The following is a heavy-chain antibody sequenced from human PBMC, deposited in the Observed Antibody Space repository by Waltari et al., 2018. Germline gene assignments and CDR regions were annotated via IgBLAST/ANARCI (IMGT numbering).Heavy chain of an antibody. Sequence: QVQLVRSGAEVKKPGPSVKVSCRASGYTCTSYDINWVRRASGQGLEWTGGMNPSSGNTGYAQNFQGRVTMTRNTSISTAYMELSSLRSEDTAVYYCARGRSGGSWDWFDPWGQGTLVTVSS. V-gene: IGHV1-8*02. CDR2: MNPSSGNT. J-gene: IGHJ5*02. D-gene: IGHD2-15*01. CDR3: ARGRSGGSWDWFDP. CDR1: GYTCTSYD.